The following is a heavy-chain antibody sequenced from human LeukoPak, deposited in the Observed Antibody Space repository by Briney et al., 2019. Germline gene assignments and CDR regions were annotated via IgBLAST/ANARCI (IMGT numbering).Heavy chain of an antibody. D-gene: IGHD4-17*01. V-gene: IGHV3-21*01. CDR2: ISSSSSYI. J-gene: IGHJ4*02. CDR3: AKDLTTVTTEGDY. CDR1: GFTFSSYS. Sequence: GGSLRLSCAASGFTFSSYSMNWVRQAPVKGLEWVSSISSSSSYIYYADSVKGRSTISRDNAKNSLYLQMNSLRAEDTAVYYCAKDLTTVTTEGDYWGQGTLVTVSS.